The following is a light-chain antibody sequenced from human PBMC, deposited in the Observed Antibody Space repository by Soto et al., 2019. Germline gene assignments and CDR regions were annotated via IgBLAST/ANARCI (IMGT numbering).Light chain of an antibody. J-gene: IGKJ5*01. CDR3: QHYYSYPQIT. CDR2: AAS. Sequence: AIRMTQSPSSLSASTGDRVTITCRASQGISSYLAWYQQKPGKAPKLLIYAASTLQSGVPSRFSGSGSGTGFTLTISCLQSEDFATYYCQHYYSYPQITFGQGTRLEIK. V-gene: IGKV1-8*01. CDR1: QGISSY.